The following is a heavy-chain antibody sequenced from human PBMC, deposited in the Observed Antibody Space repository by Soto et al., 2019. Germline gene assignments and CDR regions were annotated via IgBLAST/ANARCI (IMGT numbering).Heavy chain of an antibody. CDR2: IYYSGST. CDR1: GGSISSYY. J-gene: IGHJ3*02. V-gene: IGHV4-59*01. Sequence: SETLSLTCTVSGGSISSYYWSWIRQPPGKGLEWIGYIYYSGSTNYNPSLKSRVTISVDTSKNQFSLKLSSVTAADTAVYYCARDTRYCGGDCHAEDAFDIWGQGTMVTVSS. D-gene: IGHD2-21*02. CDR3: ARDTRYCGGDCHAEDAFDI.